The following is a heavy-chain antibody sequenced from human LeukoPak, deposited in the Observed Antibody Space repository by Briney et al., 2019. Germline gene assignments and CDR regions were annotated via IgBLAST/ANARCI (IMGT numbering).Heavy chain of an antibody. CDR3: AKGRASRLGSYYYYMDV. Sequence: GGSLRLSCAASGFTFSSYGMSWVRQAPGKGLEWVSAISGSGGSTYYADSVKGRFTISRDNSKNTLYLQMNSLRAEDTAVYYCAKGRASRLGSYYYYMDVWGKGTTVTISS. CDR1: GFTFSSYG. J-gene: IGHJ6*03. CDR2: ISGSGGST. V-gene: IGHV3-23*01. D-gene: IGHD2-2*01.